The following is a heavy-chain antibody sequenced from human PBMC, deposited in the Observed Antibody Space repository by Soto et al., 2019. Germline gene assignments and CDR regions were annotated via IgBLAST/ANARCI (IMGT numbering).Heavy chain of an antibody. CDR3: ARGKSSGPLYYFDT. V-gene: IGHV4-34*01. Sequence: PSETLSLTCDVYNGSFSDYFWNWIRQPPGKGLEWIGEIKESGFATYNPSLKRRVTMSVDTANNQFPLKVTSVTAADTAVYYCARGKSSGPLYYFDTWGQGTLVTVSS. J-gene: IGHJ4*02. CDR1: NGSFSDYF. D-gene: IGHD6-19*01. CDR2: IKESGFA.